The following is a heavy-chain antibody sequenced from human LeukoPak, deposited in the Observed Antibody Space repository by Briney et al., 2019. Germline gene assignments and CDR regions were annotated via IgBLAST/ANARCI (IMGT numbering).Heavy chain of an antibody. CDR3: ARGWYYYDSSGFNFDH. CDR2: IYSGGST. CDR1: GFTVSSNY. V-gene: IGHV3-66*01. Sequence: PGGSLRLSCVASGFTVSSNYMSWVRQAPGKGLEWVSFIYSGGSTSYTDSVKGRFTISRDNSKNTLYLQMNSLRAEDTAVYYCARGWYYYDSSGFNFDHWGQGTLVTVSS. D-gene: IGHD3-22*01. J-gene: IGHJ4*02.